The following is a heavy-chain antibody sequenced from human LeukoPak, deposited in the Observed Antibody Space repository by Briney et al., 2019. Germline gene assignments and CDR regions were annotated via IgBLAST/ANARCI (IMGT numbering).Heavy chain of an antibody. CDR2: IHSGGST. D-gene: IGHD3-10*01. J-gene: IGHJ4*02. CDR3: ARVDTMVRGVIDYYFDY. Sequence: GGSLRLSCAASGFTVSSNYMSWVRQAPGKGLEWVSVIHSGGSTYYADSVKGRFTISRDNSKSTLYLQMNSLRAEDTAVYYCARVDTMVRGVIDYYFDYWGQGTLVTVSS. V-gene: IGHV3-53*01. CDR1: GFTVSSNY.